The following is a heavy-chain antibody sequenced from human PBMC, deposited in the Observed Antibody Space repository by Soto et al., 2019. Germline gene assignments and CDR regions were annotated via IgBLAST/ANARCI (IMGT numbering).Heavy chain of an antibody. CDR2: IYSTGTT. D-gene: IGHD6-13*01. V-gene: IGHV4-4*07. CDR1: GTSVRHFY. J-gene: IGHJ2*01. CDR3: VRDRADFSSTYGHYFSV. Sequence: QVQLQESGPGLVKPSQTLSLTCKVSGTSVRHFYWSWIRQSAGKGLEWLGRIYSTGTTNFNPSLKSRLTMSMDMSKNQVSLNLTSVTAADTAVYYCVRDRADFSSTYGHYFSVWGRGTLVTVSS.